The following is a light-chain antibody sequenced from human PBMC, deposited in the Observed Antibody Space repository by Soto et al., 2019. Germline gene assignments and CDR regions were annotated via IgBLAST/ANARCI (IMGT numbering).Light chain of an antibody. V-gene: IGKV3-20*01. CDR3: QYFGDSVSWT. CDR2: GAS. CDR1: QSVSSTY. J-gene: IGKJ1*01. Sequence: DIVLTQSPGTLSLSPGERATLSCRASQSVSSTYLAWYQQKPGQAPRLLISGASSRAIGIPDRFIGSGSGTGFTLTISRLEPEDFAVYCCQYFGDSVSWTFGQGTRVEIK.